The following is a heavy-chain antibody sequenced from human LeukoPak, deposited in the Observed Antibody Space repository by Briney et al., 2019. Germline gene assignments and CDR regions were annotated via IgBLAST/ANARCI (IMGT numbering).Heavy chain of an antibody. V-gene: IGHV4-59*01. CDR1: GGSISSYY. CDR2: IYYSGST. D-gene: IGHD2-21*02. Sequence: SETLSLTCTVSGGSISSYYWSWIRQPPGKGLEWIGYIYYSGSTNYNPSLKSRVTISVDTSKNQFSLKLSSVTAADTAVYYCAREGDAGYFDLWGRGTLVTVSS. J-gene: IGHJ2*01. CDR3: AREGDAGYFDL.